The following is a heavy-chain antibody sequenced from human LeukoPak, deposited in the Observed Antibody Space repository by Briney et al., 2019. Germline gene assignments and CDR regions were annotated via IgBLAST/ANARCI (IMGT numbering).Heavy chain of an antibody. J-gene: IGHJ4*02. D-gene: IGHD1-26*01. CDR2: ISYDGSNK. V-gene: IGHV3-30-3*01. Sequence: PGRSLRLSCAASGLIFSTHSMYGVRQAPGKGLEWVAVISYDGSNKNYADSVKGRFTISRDNSKSTLYLQIDSLRTDDTAMYYCARAPWGVGATPPYWGQGTLVTVSS. CDR1: GLIFSTHS. CDR3: ARAPWGVGATPPY.